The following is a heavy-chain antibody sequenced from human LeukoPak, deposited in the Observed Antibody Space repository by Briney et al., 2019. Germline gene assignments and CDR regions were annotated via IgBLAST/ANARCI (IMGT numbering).Heavy chain of an antibody. J-gene: IGHJ4*02. CDR2: IYSGGST. V-gene: IGHV3-53*01. CDR1: GFTVSSNY. D-gene: IGHD6-19*01. Sequence: GGSLRLSCAASGFTVSSNYMSWVCQAPGRGLEWVSVIYSGGSTYYADSVKGRYTISRDNSKNTLYLQMNSLRAEDTAVYYCARSNSSGYNFDYWGQGTLVTVSS. CDR3: ARSNSSGYNFDY.